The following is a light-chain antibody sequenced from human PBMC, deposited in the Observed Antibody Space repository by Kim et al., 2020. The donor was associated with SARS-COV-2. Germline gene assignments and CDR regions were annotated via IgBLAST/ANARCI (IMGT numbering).Light chain of an antibody. Sequence: AAGKTARITSGGNNIGSKSVHWYQQKPGQAPVLVIYYDSDRPSGIPERFSGSNSGNTATLTISRVEAGDEADYYCQVWDSSSDHPVFGGGTQLTVL. V-gene: IGLV3-21*04. CDR3: QVWDSSSDHPV. J-gene: IGLJ3*02. CDR2: YDS. CDR1: NIGSKS.